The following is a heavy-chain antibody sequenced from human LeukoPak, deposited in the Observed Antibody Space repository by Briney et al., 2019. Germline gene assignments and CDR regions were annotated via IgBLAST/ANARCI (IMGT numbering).Heavy chain of an antibody. J-gene: IGHJ4*02. CDR2: INHSGST. D-gene: IGHD3-10*01. CDR1: GGSISSSSYY. CDR3: ARGLWLTDY. Sequence: PSETLSLTCTVSGGSISSSSYYWSWIRQPPGKGLEWIGEINHSGSTNYNPSLKSRVTISVDTSKNQFSLKLSSVTAADTAVYYCARGLWLTDYWGQGTLVTVSS. V-gene: IGHV4-39*07.